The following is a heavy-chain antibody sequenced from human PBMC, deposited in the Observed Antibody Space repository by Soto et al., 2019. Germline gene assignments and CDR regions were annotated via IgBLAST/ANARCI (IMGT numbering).Heavy chain of an antibody. CDR2: ISYDGSNK. CDR1: GFTFSSYG. J-gene: IGHJ4*02. Sequence: PGGSLRLSCAASGFTFSSYGMHWVRQAPGKGLEWVAVISYDGSNKYYADSVKGRFTISRDNSKNTLYLQMNSLRAEDTAVYYCAKVPYYGSGYFDYWGQGTLVTVSS. V-gene: IGHV3-30*18. CDR3: AKVPYYGSGYFDY. D-gene: IGHD3-10*01.